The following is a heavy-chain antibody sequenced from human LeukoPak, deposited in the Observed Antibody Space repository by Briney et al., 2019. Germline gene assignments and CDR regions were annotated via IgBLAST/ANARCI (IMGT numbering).Heavy chain of an antibody. CDR2: MNTNSGNT. V-gene: IGHV1-8*02. Sequence: ASVKVSCKSSGYTFTGYYMHGVRQAPGQGLEWMGWMNTNSGNTGYAQKFQGRVTMTRNTSISTAYMELSSLRSEDTAVYYCARGGYYDSSGYYSYWYFDLWGRGTLVTVSS. J-gene: IGHJ2*01. CDR3: ARGGYYDSSGYYSYWYFDL. D-gene: IGHD3-22*01. CDR1: GYTFTGYY.